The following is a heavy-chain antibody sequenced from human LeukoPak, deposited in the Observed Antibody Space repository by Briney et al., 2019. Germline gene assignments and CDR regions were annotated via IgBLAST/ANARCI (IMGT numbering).Heavy chain of an antibody. J-gene: IGHJ4*02. CDR3: ARVLSRTAMGPSFDY. D-gene: IGHD5-18*01. CDR2: IYTTGST. Sequence: PSETLSLTCTVSGGSISGSTYYWDWIRQPPGKALEWIGRIYTTGSTDYDPSLKSRATMSVDTSKSQFSLKLTSVTAADTAVYYCARVLSRTAMGPSFDYWGQGTLVTVSS. CDR1: GGSISGSTYY. V-gene: IGHV4-39*07.